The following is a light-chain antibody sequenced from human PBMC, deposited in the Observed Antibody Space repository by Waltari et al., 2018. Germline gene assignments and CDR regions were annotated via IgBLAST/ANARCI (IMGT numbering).Light chain of an antibody. CDR1: NTEVGGSNV. Sequence: QAALSQPASVSGAPGQSITISCSGTNTEVGGSNVVSWYQQYPDKAPKVIIYDTDRPSGVSHRFSGSKFCHTASLTISGLQAEDEADYYCCSYTRSSTYVFGTGTKVTVL. V-gene: IGLV2-14*03. CDR2: DT. CDR3: CSYTRSSTYV. J-gene: IGLJ1*01.